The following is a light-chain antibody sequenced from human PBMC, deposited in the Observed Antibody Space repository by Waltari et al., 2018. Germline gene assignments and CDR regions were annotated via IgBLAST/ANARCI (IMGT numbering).Light chain of an antibody. CDR2: FVS. CDR1: DIGSQS. CDR3: QVWDSTSDQPV. J-gene: IGLJ2*01. V-gene: IGLV3-21*04. Sequence: SYVLTQPHSVSVAPGKTARITCGGNDIGSQSVHWYQQKPGQAPVMVIFFVSDRPSGISERFSGSKSGNTATLTISRVEAGDEADYFCQVWDSTSDQPVFGGGTKLTVL.